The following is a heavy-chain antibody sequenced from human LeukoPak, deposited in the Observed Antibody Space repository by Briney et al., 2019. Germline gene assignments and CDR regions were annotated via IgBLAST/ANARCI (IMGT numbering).Heavy chain of an antibody. J-gene: IGHJ4*02. CDR2: ISSSSSYI. V-gene: IGHV3-21*01. Sequence: PGGSLRLSCAASGFTFSNAWMSWVRQAPGKGLEWVSSISSSSSYIYYADSLKGRFTISRDNAKNSLYLQMNSLRAEDTAVYYCAGDGYNGEFDYWGQGTLVTVSS. CDR3: AGDGYNGEFDY. D-gene: IGHD5-24*01. CDR1: GFTFSNAW.